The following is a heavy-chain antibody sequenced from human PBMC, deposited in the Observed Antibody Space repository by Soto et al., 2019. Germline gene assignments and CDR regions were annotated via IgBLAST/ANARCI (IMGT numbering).Heavy chain of an antibody. J-gene: IGHJ5*02. CDR2: IKSKRDGGTT. CDR3: TTDRFT. V-gene: IGHV3-15*02. Sequence: VQLVESGGALVKPGGSLRLSCAGSGFTVSDDWMSWVRQAPGKGLEWVGRIKSKRDGGTTDYVSPVKGRFIISRDDSEHALYLQMNSLQIEDTGVYYCTTDRFTWGQGTLVTVSS. CDR1: GFTVSDDW. D-gene: IGHD3-3*01.